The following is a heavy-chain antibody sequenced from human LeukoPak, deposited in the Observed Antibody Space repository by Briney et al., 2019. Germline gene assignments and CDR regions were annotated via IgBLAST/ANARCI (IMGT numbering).Heavy chain of an antibody. CDR2: INSDGSST. CDR1: GFTFSSFS. Sequence: GGSLRLSCAASGFTFSSFSMNWVRQAPGKGLVWVSRINSDGSSTSYADSVKGRFTISRDNAKNTLYLQMNSLRAEDTAVYYCARDFGGATSDYWGQGTLVTVSS. CDR3: ARDFGGATSDY. V-gene: IGHV3-74*01. J-gene: IGHJ4*02. D-gene: IGHD1-26*01.